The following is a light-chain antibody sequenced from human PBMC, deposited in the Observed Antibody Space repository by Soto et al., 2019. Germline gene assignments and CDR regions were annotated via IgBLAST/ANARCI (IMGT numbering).Light chain of an antibody. V-gene: IGLV2-8*01. J-gene: IGLJ1*01. CDR1: SSDVGDYNY. CDR2: EVS. Sequence: QSVLTQPPSASGSPGQSVTISCTGTSSDVGDYNYVSWYQQHPGKAPKLMIYEVSKRPSGVPHRFSGSKSGNTASLTVSGLQAEDEADYYCSSYAGSLYVFGTGTKLTVL. CDR3: SSYAGSLYV.